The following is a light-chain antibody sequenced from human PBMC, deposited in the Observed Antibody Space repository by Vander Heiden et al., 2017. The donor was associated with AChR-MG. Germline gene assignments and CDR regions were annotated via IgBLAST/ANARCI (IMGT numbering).Light chain of an antibody. CDR1: SSNIGSNY. Sequence: QSVLTQPPSASGPPAQRVPISCSGSSSNIGSNYVYWYQQLPGTAPKLLIYRNNQRPSGGPDRFSGSKSCASAALATSGLRSEEEADYYCAAWDDSLNVVFGGGTKLTVL. CDR2: RNN. J-gene: IGLJ3*02. V-gene: IGLV1-47*01. CDR3: AAWDDSLNVV.